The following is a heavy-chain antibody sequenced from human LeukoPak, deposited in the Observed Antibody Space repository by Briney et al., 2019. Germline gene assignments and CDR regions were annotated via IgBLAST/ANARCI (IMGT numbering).Heavy chain of an antibody. J-gene: IGHJ4*02. V-gene: IGHV4-4*07. CDR3: ARTPLRTQYFDY. Sequence: PSETLSLTCTVSGGSISNYYWSWIRQPAGKGLEWIGRIYTSGSINYNPSLKSRVTMSVDTSKNQFSLTLSSVTAADMAVYYCARTPLRTQYFDYWGQGTLVTVSS. CDR1: GGSISNYY. D-gene: IGHD5-12*01. CDR2: IYTSGSI.